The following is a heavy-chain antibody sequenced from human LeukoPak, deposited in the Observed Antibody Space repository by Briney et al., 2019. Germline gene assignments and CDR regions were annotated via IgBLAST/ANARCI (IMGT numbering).Heavy chain of an antibody. CDR2: IYYSGST. V-gene: IGHV4-39*01. Sequence: SETLSLTCTVSGGSISSSSYYWGWIRQPPGKGLEWIGSIYYSGSTYCNPSLKSRVTISVDTSKNQFSLKLSSVTAADTAVYYCARDYGDYAYYFDYWGQGTLVTVSS. CDR1: GGSISSSSYY. CDR3: ARDYGDYAYYFDY. J-gene: IGHJ4*02. D-gene: IGHD4-17*01.